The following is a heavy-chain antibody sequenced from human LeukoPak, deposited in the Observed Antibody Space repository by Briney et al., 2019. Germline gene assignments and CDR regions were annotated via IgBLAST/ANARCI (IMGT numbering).Heavy chain of an antibody. CDR3: ASSSEGIFDY. CDR2: ISYDGSNK. Sequence: GGSLRLSCAASGFTFSSYAMHWVRQAPGKGLEWVAVISYDGSNKYYADSVKGRFTISRDNSKNTLYLQMNSLRAEDTAVYYCASSSEGIFDYWGQGTLVTVSS. CDR1: GFTFSSYA. D-gene: IGHD6-6*01. V-gene: IGHV3-30-3*01. J-gene: IGHJ4*02.